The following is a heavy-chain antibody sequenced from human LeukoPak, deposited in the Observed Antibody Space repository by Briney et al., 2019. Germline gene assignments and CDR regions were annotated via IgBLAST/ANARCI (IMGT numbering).Heavy chain of an antibody. CDR1: GFTFSSYA. CDR2: ISYDGSNK. CDR3: ARDREDSGSLTPDY. J-gene: IGHJ4*02. D-gene: IGHD1-26*01. V-gene: IGHV3-30-3*01. Sequence: GGSLRLSCAASGFTFSSYAMHWVRQAPGKGLEWVAVISYDGSNKYYADSVKGRFTISRDNSKNTLYLQMNSLRAEDTAVYYCARDREDSGSLTPDYWGQGTLVTVSS.